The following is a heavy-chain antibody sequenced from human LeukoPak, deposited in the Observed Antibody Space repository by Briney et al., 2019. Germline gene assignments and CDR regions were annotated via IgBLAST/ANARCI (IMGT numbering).Heavy chain of an antibody. V-gene: IGHV4-59*01. J-gene: IGHJ4*02. D-gene: IGHD3-3*01. CDR2: IYYSGST. CDR3: ARGTTIFGVVIDY. CDR1: GGSISSYY. Sequence: PPETLSLTCTVSGGSISSYYWSWIRQPPGKGLEWIGYIYYSGSTNYNPSLKSRVTISVDTSKNQFSLKLSSVTAADTAVYYCARGTTIFGVVIDYWGQGTLVTVSS.